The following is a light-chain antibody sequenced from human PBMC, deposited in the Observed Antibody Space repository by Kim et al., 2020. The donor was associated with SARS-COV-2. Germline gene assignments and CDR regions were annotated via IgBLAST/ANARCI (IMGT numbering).Light chain of an antibody. J-gene: IGLJ2*01. CDR1: SSDVGGYNY. CDR3: SSYTSSSTVV. Sequence: QSFTISCPGTSSDVGGYNYVSWYQQHPGKAPKLMIYDVSNRPSGVSNRFSGSKSGNTASLTISGLQAEDEADYYCSSYTSSSTVVFGGGTQLTVL. V-gene: IGLV2-14*03. CDR2: DVS.